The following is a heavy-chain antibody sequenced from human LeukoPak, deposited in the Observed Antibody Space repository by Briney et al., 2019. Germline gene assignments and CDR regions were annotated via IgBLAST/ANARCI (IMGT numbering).Heavy chain of an antibody. CDR1: GMTVSDHW. J-gene: IGHJ1*01. V-gene: IGHV3-74*01. CDR3: TTGPSYGYEW. D-gene: IGHD3-16*01. Sequence: GGSLRLSCAASGMTVSDHWMHWVRQVPGKGLVWVSLIKTDGRTTIYADSVKGRFTISRDNGKSTLYLQMNSLRAEDTAIYYCTTGPSYGYEWWGQGTVVTVSS. CDR2: IKTDGRTT.